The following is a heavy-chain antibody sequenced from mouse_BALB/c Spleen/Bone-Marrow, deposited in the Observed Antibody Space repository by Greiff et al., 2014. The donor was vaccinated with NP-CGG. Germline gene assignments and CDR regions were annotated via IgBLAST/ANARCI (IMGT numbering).Heavy chain of an antibody. CDR2: IWAGGST. Sequence: VQLQESGPGLVAPSQSLSITRTVSGFSLTSYGVHWVRQPPGKGLEWLGVIWAGGSTNYNSALMSRLSISKDNSKSQVFLKMNSLQTDDTAMYYCASMITTAWFAYWGQGTLVTVSA. CDR1: GFSLTSYG. V-gene: IGHV2-9*02. J-gene: IGHJ3*01. CDR3: ASMITTAWFAY. D-gene: IGHD2-4*01.